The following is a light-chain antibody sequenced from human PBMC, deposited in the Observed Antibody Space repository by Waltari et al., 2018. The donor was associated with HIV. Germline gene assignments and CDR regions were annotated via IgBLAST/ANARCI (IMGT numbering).Light chain of an antibody. Sequence: DTQLTQSPSFLSASVGDRVTITCRASQDIRTYVAWYQQKPGKAPKLLFYPASTLASGVPSRFSGSGSGTEFTLTISSLQPEDLATYYCQQLNSYPLSFGPGTKVNV. CDR1: QDIRTY. V-gene: IGKV1-9*01. J-gene: IGKJ3*01. CDR2: PAS. CDR3: QQLNSYPLS.